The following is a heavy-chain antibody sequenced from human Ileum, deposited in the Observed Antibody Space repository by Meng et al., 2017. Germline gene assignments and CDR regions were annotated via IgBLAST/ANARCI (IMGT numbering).Heavy chain of an antibody. D-gene: IGHD3-22*01. J-gene: IGHJ5*02. CDR1: GGAISGGHYF. CDR3: ARGVVTYYDSSTLTWFDP. Sequence: HVQLSASAPGCVKPYHTLSLTCTVSGGAISGGHYFWSWIRQHPEKGLEWIGYIYHSGVTYYSPSLKSRLTIAVDTSKNQFSLKLSSVTAADTAIYYCARGVVTYYDSSTLTWFDPWGQGALVTVSS. V-gene: IGHV4-31*03. CDR2: IYHSGVT.